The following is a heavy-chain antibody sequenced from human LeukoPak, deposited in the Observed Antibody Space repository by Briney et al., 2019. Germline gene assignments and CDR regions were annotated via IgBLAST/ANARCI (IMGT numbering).Heavy chain of an antibody. CDR2: ISSSSSYI. V-gene: IGHV3-21*01. Sequence: PGGSLRLSCAASGFTFSSYSMNWVRQAPGKGLEWVSSISSSSSYIYYVDSVKGRFTISRDNAKSSLYLQMNSLRAEDTAVYYCARGPLGYYGSGSYYYFDYWGQGTLVTVSS. J-gene: IGHJ4*02. CDR3: ARGPLGYYGSGSYYYFDY. CDR1: GFTFSSYS. D-gene: IGHD3-10*01.